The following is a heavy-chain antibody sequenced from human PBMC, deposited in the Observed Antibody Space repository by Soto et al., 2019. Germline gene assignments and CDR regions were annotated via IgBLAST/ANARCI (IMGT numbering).Heavy chain of an antibody. CDR1: GFTFSSYA. V-gene: IGHV3-23*01. J-gene: IGHJ4*02. CDR2: ISGSGGST. CDR3: AKGQRSGSYYQFDY. Sequence: VGSLRLSCAASGFTFSSYAMSWVRQAPGKGLEWVSAISGSGGSTYYADSVKGRFTISRDNSKNTLYLQMNSLRAEDTAVYYCAKGQRSGSYYQFDYWGQGTLVTVSS. D-gene: IGHD3-10*01.